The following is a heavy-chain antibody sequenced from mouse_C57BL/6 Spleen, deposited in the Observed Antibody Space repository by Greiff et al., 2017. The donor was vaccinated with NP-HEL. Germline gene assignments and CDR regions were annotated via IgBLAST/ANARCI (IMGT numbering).Heavy chain of an antibody. J-gene: IGHJ1*03. D-gene: IGHD1-1*01. V-gene: IGHV1-80*01. CDR2: IYPGDGDT. CDR1: GYAFSSYW. CDR3: ARDYGNWYFDV. Sequence: QPQQSRAALVPPFSSFNISFKASGYAFSSYWMNWVKQRPGKGLEWIGQIYPGDGDTNYNGKFKGKATLTADKSSSTAYMQLSSLTSEDSAVYFCARDYGNWYFDVWGTGTTVTVSS.